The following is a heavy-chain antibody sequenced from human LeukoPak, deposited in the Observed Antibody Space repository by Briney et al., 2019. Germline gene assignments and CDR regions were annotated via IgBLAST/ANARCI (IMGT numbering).Heavy chain of an antibody. D-gene: IGHD6-13*01. V-gene: IGHV4-39*01. J-gene: IGHJ5*02. CDR1: GDSISSSSYY. Sequence: SETLSLTCTVSGDSISSSSYYWGWIRQPPGKGLEWIGSIYYSGSTYYNPSLKSRVTISVDTSKDQFSLKLTSVTAADTAVYYCARHRAIAAVGAVHWFDPWGQGTLVTVSS. CDR2: IYYSGST. CDR3: ARHRAIAAVGAVHWFDP.